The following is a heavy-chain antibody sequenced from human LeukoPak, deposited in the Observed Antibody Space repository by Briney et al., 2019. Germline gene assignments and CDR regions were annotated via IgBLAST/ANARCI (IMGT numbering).Heavy chain of an antibody. CDR3: VREASTSYYDSSGYYRQTETFDV. V-gene: IGHV4-61*01. J-gene: IGHJ3*01. CDR1: GGSVSSDTYY. Sequence: KPWETLSLTCAVSGGSVSSDTYYWHWIRRSPGKGLEWVGFVYYSGRTKYNPSLKSRVTMSIDTSKNQVSLRLRSVTAADTAMYFCVREASTSYYDSSGYYRQTETFDVWGLGTMVTVSS. D-gene: IGHD3-22*01. CDR2: VYYSGRT.